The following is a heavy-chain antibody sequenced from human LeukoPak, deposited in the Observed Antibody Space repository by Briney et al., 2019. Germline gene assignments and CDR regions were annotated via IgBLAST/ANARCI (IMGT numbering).Heavy chain of an antibody. CDR3: AKDCSGSGSFYDY. D-gene: IGHD1-26*01. Sequence: GGSLRLSCAVSGFTISSYAMNWVRQAPGKGLEWVSSISVSGGTTYYADSVKGRFTISRDNSKNTLYLQMNSLRAEDTAIYYCAKDCSGSGSFYDYWGQGTLVTVSS. V-gene: IGHV3-23*01. J-gene: IGHJ4*02. CDR2: ISVSGGTT. CDR1: GFTISSYA.